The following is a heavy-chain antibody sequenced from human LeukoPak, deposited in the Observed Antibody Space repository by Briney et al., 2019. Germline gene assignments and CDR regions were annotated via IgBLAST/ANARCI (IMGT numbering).Heavy chain of an antibody. J-gene: IGHJ6*02. CDR3: AKGAGSLLRFLEWLSQPYYGMDV. V-gene: IGHV3-23*01. CDR1: GFTFSSYA. Sequence: PGGSLRLSCAASGFTFSSYAMSWARQAPGKGLEWVSAISGSGGSTYYADSVKGRFTISRDNSKNTLYLQMNSLRAEDTAVYYCAKGAGSLLRFLEWLSQPYYGMDVWGQGTTVTVSS. D-gene: IGHD3-3*01. CDR2: ISGSGGST.